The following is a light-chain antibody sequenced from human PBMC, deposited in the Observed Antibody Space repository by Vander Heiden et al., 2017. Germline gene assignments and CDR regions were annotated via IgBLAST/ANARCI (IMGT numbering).Light chain of an antibody. Sequence: DIQMIQAPSPLSASVRDRVTITCRASQSISSYLNWYQQKPGKAPKLLIYAASSLQRGVPSRFSGSGSGTDFTLTISSLQPEDFATYYCQQSYSTPLTFGGGTKVEIK. V-gene: IGKV1-39*01. CDR1: QSISSY. CDR3: QQSYSTPLT. CDR2: AAS. J-gene: IGKJ4*01.